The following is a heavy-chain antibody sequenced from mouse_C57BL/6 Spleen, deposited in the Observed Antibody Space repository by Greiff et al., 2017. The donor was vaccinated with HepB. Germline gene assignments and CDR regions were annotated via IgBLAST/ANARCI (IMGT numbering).Heavy chain of an antibody. CDR1: GYTFTSYG. J-gene: IGHJ4*01. CDR2: IYPRSGNT. CDR3: ARMTLLTGPYAMDY. D-gene: IGHD4-1*01. Sequence: QVQLQQSGAELARPGASVKLSCKASGYTFTSYGISWVKQRTGQGLEWIGEIYPRSGNTYYNEKFKGKATLTADKSSSTAYMELRSLTSEDSAVYFCARMTLLTGPYAMDYWGQGTSVTVSS. V-gene: IGHV1-81*01.